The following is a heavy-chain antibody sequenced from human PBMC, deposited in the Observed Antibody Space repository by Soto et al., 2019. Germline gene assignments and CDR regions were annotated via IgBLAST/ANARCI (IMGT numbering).Heavy chain of an antibody. CDR1: GGTFSNSV. Sequence: QVQLVQSGAEVKKPGSSVKVSCKASGGTFSNSVISWVRQAPGQGLEWVGGFIATFGTANYAQKFQDRVTISANESTSTAYRELTSLRSDDTAVYYCARAPILVGVTIYEKYFDSWGQGTLVTVSS. CDR2: FIATFGTA. J-gene: IGHJ4*02. V-gene: IGHV1-69*01. CDR3: ARAPILVGVTIYEKYFDS. D-gene: IGHD3-3*01.